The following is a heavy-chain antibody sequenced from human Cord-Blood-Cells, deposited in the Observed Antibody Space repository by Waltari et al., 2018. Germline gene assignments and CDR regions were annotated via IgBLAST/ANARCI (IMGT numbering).Heavy chain of an antibody. D-gene: IGHD6-6*01. CDR2: VEPEDGET. J-gene: IGHJ3*02. Sequence: QVQLVQSGAEVKKPGASVKVSCKVSGYTLTELSMHWVRQAPGKGLEWMGGVEPEDGETNYAQKCQGRVTMTEDTSTDTAYMELSSLRSEDTAVYYCATSPREYSSSYDAFDIWGQGTMVTVSS. CDR3: ATSPREYSSSYDAFDI. V-gene: IGHV1-24*01. CDR1: GYTLTELS.